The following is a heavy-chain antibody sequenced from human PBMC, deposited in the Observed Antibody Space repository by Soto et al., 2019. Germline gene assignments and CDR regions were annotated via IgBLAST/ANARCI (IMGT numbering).Heavy chain of an antibody. D-gene: IGHD2-21*02. J-gene: IGHJ3*01. CDR1: GFTFTNSA. V-gene: IGHV1-58*01. CDR3: VAELYSGGGCCSFDF. CDR2: IIVASGRT. Sequence: SVKVSCKTSGFTFTNSAVQWVRQARGQRLEWMGWIIVASGRTNYAREVQERVTISRDTSTATAYMELSGLRSEDTAVYYCVAELYSGGGCCSFDFWGQGTMVTVSS.